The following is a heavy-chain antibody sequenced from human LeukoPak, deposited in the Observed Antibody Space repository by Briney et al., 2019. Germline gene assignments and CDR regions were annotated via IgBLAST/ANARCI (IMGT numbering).Heavy chain of an antibody. CDR3: AKVAYDYVWGSSTPFDY. Sequence: GGSLRLSCAASGFTFDNYAMNWVRHVPGKGLEWISLISWNSGTIGYADSVKGRFTISRDNANNFLYLQMNSLRAEDTALYYCAKVAYDYVWGSSTPFDYWGQGTLVTVSS. V-gene: IGHV3-9*01. J-gene: IGHJ4*02. D-gene: IGHD3-16*01. CDR1: GFTFDNYA. CDR2: ISWNSGTI.